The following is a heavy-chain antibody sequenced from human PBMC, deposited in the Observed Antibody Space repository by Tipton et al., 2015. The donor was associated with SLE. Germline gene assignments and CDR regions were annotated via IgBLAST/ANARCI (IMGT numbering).Heavy chain of an antibody. D-gene: IGHD7-27*01. CDR1: GGSVSSGSYY. CDR3: ARDPLGY. CDR2: IYYSGST. V-gene: IGHV4-61*01. J-gene: IGHJ4*02. Sequence: TLSLTCTVSGGSVSSGSYYWSCIRQPPGKGLEWIGYIYYSGSTNYNPSLKSRVTISVDTSKNQFSLKLSSVTAADTAVYYCARDPLGYWGQGTPVTVSS.